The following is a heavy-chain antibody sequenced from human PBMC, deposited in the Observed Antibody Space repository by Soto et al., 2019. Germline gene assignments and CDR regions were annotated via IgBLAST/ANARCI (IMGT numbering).Heavy chain of an antibody. J-gene: IGHJ4*02. CDR1: GFSVSSSA. CDR2: ICGSGGTG. CDR3: AKGGYCTNGVCNYFDY. V-gene: IGHV3-23*01. Sequence: HPGGSLRLSCAASGFSVSSSAISWALQPPEKGMEWGSGICGSGGTGYNADCVKGRFTFSRDYAKNTLYLQMYSLRAEDTAVYYCAKGGYCTNGVCNYFDYWGQGTLVTVSS. D-gene: IGHD2-8*01.